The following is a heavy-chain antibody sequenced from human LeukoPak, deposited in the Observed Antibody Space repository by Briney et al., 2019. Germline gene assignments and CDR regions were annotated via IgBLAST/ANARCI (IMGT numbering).Heavy chain of an antibody. CDR2: INHSGST. CDR1: GGSFSGYY. Sequence: SETLSLTCAVYGGSFSGYYWSWIRQPPGKGLEWIGEINHSGSTNYNPSLKSRVTISVDTSKNEFSLKLSSVTAADTAVYYCARGVYSGVDYWGQGTLVTVSS. CDR3: ARGVYSGVDY. V-gene: IGHV4-34*01. D-gene: IGHD1-26*01. J-gene: IGHJ4*02.